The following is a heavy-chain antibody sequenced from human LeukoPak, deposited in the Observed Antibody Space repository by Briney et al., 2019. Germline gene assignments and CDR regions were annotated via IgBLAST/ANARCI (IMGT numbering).Heavy chain of an antibody. J-gene: IGHJ4*02. D-gene: IGHD6-19*01. CDR1: GFTFTSSA. CDR2: IVVGSGNT. Sequence: SVEVSCKASGFTFTSSAVQWVRQARGQRFEWIGWIVVGSGNTNYAQKFQERVTITRDMSTRTAYMEVSSLRSEDTAVYYCAALSFSSGWYVPDDYWGQGTLVTVSS. CDR3: AALSFSSGWYVPDDY. V-gene: IGHV1-58*01.